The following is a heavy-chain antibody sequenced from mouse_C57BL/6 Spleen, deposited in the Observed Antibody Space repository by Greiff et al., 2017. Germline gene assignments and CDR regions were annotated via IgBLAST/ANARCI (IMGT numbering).Heavy chain of an antibody. D-gene: IGHD1-1*01. CDR3: ARWGRHYYGRAMDY. V-gene: IGHV1-55*01. J-gene: IGHJ4*01. Sequence: QVQLQQPGAELVKPGASVKMSCKASGYTFTSYWITWVKQRPGQGLEWIGDIYPGSGSTNYNEKFKSKATLTVDTSSSTAYMQLSSLTSADSAVYYCARWGRHYYGRAMDYWGQGTSVTVSS. CDR1: GYTFTSYW. CDR2: IYPGSGST.